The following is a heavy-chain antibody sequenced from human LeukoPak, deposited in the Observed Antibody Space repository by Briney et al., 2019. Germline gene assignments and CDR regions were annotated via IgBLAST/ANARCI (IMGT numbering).Heavy chain of an antibody. D-gene: IGHD3-10*01. V-gene: IGHV3-7*01. CDR3: ARARQVLPKPDRGYYFDY. J-gene: IGHJ4*02. CDR2: IKQDGSEK. CDR1: GFTVSSNY. Sequence: GGSLRLSCAASGFTVSSNYMSWVRQAPGKGLEWVANIKQDGSEKYYVDSVKGRFTISRDNAKNSLYLQMNSLRAEDTAVYYCARARQVLPKPDRGYYFDYWGQGTLVTVSS.